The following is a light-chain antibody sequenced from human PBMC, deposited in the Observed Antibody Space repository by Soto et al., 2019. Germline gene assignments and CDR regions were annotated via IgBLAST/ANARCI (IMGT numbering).Light chain of an antibody. CDR1: SSDVGAYDS. J-gene: IGLJ2*01. V-gene: IGLV2-8*01. CDR2: EVS. Sequence: QSALTQPPSASGSPGQSVTISCTGTSSDVGAYDSVSWYQQHPGKAPKLMIYEVSNRPSGVSDRFSGSKSGNTASLIISGLRPEDEADYYCSSQTASATVLFGGGTKLTVL. CDR3: SSQTASATVL.